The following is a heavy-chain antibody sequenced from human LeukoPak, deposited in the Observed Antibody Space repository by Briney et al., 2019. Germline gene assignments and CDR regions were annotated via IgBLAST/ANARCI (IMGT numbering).Heavy chain of an antibody. CDR2: VNPNSGGT. CDR1: GYTFTGYY. J-gene: IGHJ4*02. D-gene: IGHD6-13*01. V-gene: IGHV1-2*02. CDR3: ARIAAAGTHFDY. Sequence: GASVKVSCKASGYTFTGYYMHWVRQAPGQGLEWMGWVNPNSGGTNYALKFQGRVTMTRDTSISTAYMELSRLRSDDTAVYYCARIAAAGTHFDYWGQGTLVTVSS.